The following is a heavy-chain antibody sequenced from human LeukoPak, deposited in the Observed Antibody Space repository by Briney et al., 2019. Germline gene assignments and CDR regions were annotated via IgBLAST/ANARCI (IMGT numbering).Heavy chain of an antibody. D-gene: IGHD2-15*01. Sequence: ASVKVSCKASGYTFTGYYMHWVRQAPGQGLEWMGWINPNSGGTNYAQKFQGRVTMTRDTSISTAYMELSRLRSDDTAVYYCARTVVAARGDWFDPWGQGTLVTVSS. V-gene: IGHV1-2*02. J-gene: IGHJ5*02. CDR1: GYTFTGYY. CDR2: INPNSGGT. CDR3: ARTVVAARGDWFDP.